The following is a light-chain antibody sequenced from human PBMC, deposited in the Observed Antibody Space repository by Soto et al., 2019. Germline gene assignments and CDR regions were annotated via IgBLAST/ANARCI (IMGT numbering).Light chain of an antibody. CDR3: QSVDGKYVV. Sequence: NFMLTQPHAVSESPGQTVTISCTRSSGSIASDYVQWYQQRPGSAPINVIFEDSQRPSGVPDRFSGSIDSSSNSASLTISRLTTEDAADYYCQSVDGKYVVFGGGTQLTVL. CDR1: SGSIASDY. CDR2: EDS. V-gene: IGLV6-57*04. J-gene: IGLJ2*01.